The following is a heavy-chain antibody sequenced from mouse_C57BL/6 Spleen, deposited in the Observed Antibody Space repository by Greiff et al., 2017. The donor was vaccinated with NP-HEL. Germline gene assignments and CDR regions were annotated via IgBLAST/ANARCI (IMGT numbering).Heavy chain of an antibody. CDR2: INPNNGGT. J-gene: IGHJ4*01. CDR1: GYTFTDYN. D-gene: IGHD1-1*01. CDR3: ARGTTVGNAMDY. Sequence: EVKLMESGPELVKPGASVKMSCKASGYTFTDYNMHWVKQSHGKSLEWIGYINPNNGGTSYNQKFKGKATLTVNKSSSTAYMELRSLTSEDSAVYYCARGTTVGNAMDYWGQGTSVTVSS. V-gene: IGHV1-22*01.